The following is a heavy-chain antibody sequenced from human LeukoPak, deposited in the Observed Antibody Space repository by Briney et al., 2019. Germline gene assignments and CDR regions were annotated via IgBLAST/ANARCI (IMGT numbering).Heavy chain of an antibody. CDR2: ISGSGGST. V-gene: IGHV3-23*01. Sequence: GGSLRLSCAASGFTFSSYAMSWVRQAPGKGLEWVSAISGSGGSTYYADSVKGRFTISRDNAKNSLYLQMNSLRAEDTAVYYCATVEMATIRGPFDYWGQGTLVTVSS. CDR1: GFTFSSYA. J-gene: IGHJ4*02. D-gene: IGHD5-24*01. CDR3: ATVEMATIRGPFDY.